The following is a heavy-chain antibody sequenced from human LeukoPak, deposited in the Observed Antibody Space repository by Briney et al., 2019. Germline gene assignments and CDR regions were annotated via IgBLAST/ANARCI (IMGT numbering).Heavy chain of an antibody. CDR1: GFTFSTYT. Sequence: KAGGSLRLSCAASGFTFSTYTMNWVRQAPGKGLEWVSSISSSGSYIYYADSVKGRFTISRDNAKNSLYLQMNSLRAEDTAVYYCARSGAYCGGDCYPQGGDAFDIWGQGTMVTVSS. V-gene: IGHV3-21*01. D-gene: IGHD2-21*02. J-gene: IGHJ3*02. CDR3: ARSGAYCGGDCYPQGGDAFDI. CDR2: ISSSGSYI.